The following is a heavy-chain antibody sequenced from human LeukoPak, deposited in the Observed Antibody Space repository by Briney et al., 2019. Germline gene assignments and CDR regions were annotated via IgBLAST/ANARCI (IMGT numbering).Heavy chain of an antibody. CDR2: IIPIFGTA. J-gene: IGHJ4*02. Sequence: ASVKVSCKASGGTFSSYAISWVRQAPGQGLEWMGGIIPIFGTANYAQKFQGRVTITTDESTSTAYVELSSLRSEDTAVYYCARATPTPGYCSSTSCYGPPYYFDYWGQGTLVTVSS. CDR1: GGTFSSYA. CDR3: ARATPTPGYCSSTSCYGPPYYFDY. D-gene: IGHD2-2*01. V-gene: IGHV1-69*05.